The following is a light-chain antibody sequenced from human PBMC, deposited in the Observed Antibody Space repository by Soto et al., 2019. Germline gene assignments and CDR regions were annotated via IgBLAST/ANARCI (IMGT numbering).Light chain of an antibody. CDR2: GNT. CDR1: NSNIGTGYD. CDR3: QSYDNSRSGFYV. V-gene: IGLV1-40*01. J-gene: IGLJ1*01. Sequence: QSVLTQPPSVSGAPGQRVTISCTGSNSNIGTGYDVHWYQQLPGAAPKLLIYGNTKRPSGVPDRFSGSKSGTSASLAITGLQAEDEADYYCQSYDNSRSGFYVFGTGTKLTVL.